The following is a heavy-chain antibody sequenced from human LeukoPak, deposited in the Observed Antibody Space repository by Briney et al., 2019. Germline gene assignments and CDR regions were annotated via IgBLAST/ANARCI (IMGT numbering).Heavy chain of an antibody. J-gene: IGHJ4*02. V-gene: IGHV4-39*07. CDR2: IYYSGST. Sequence: NPSETLSLTCTVSGGSISSSSYYWGWIRQPPGKGLEWIGSIYYSGSTYYNPSLKSRVTISVDTSKNQFSLKLSSVTAADTAVYYCARESSGGRSEYFDYWGQGTLVTVSS. CDR3: ARESSGGRSEYFDY. D-gene: IGHD2-15*01. CDR1: GGSISSSSYY.